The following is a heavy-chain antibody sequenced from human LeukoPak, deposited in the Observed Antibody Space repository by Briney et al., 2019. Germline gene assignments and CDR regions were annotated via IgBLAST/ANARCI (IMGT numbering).Heavy chain of an antibody. J-gene: IGHJ4*02. Sequence: GASVKVSCKASGYTFTSYYMHWVRQAPGQGLEWMGWISAYNGNTNYAQKFQGWVTMTRDTSISTAYMELSRLRSDDTAVYYCARGGSTMVRGVISPPFDYWGQGTLVTVSS. D-gene: IGHD3-10*01. CDR1: GYTFTSYY. V-gene: IGHV1-2*04. CDR3: ARGGSTMVRGVISPPFDY. CDR2: ISAYNGNT.